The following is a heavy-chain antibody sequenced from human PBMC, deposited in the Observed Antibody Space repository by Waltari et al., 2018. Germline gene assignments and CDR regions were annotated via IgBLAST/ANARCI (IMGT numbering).Heavy chain of an antibody. J-gene: IGHJ4*02. Sequence: EVRLVASGGGLVQPGVSLRLSCAAPGFRFSDSWMSWVRQAPGKGLEWVASIKEDGSETYYVDSVKGRFTISRDNAKNSMYLQINSLRAEDTAVYYSATSSFWRFDYWGQGTLVTVSS. CDR3: ATSSFWRFDY. V-gene: IGHV3-7*01. CDR1: GFRFSDSW. CDR2: IKEDGSET. D-gene: IGHD2-2*01.